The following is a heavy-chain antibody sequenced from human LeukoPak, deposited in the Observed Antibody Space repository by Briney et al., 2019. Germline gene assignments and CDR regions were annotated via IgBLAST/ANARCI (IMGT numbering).Heavy chain of an antibody. CDR1: GFTFSSYS. CDR3: AKHPAGYRYGYYYGMDV. Sequence: GGSLRLSCAASGFTFSSYSMNWVRQAPGKGLEWASSISSSSSYIYYADSVKGRFTISRDNAKNSLYLQMNSLRAEDTAVYYCAKHPAGYRYGYYYGMDVWGQGTTVIVSS. D-gene: IGHD5-18*01. J-gene: IGHJ6*02. CDR2: ISSSSSYI. V-gene: IGHV3-21*01.